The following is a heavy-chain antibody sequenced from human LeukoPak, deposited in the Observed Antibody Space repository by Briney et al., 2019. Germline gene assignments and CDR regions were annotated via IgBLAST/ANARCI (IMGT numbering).Heavy chain of an antibody. J-gene: IGHJ4*02. CDR1: GYTFIGYY. V-gene: IGHV1-2*02. Sequence: ALVKVSCKASGYTFIGYYMHWVRQAPGQGLEWMGWINPNSGGANYAQTFQGRVTMARDKPISTAYMELSRLRCDDTAVYYCASLGGFWSGPFDYWGQGTLVTVSS. D-gene: IGHD3-3*01. CDR2: INPNSGGA. CDR3: ASLGGFWSGPFDY.